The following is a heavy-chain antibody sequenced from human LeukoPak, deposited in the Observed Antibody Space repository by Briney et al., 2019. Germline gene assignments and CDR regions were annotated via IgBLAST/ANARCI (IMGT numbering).Heavy chain of an antibody. CDR1: GYTFTGYY. CDR2: INPNSGGT. Sequence: VGSVTVSCKASGYTFTGYYMHWVRQAPGQGLEWMGRINPNSGGTNYAQKFQGRVTMTRDTSISTAYMELSRLRSDDTAVYYCARVRTYYYDSSGLSFGMDVWGQGTTVTVSS. D-gene: IGHD3-22*01. CDR3: ARVRTYYYDSSGLSFGMDV. V-gene: IGHV1-2*06. J-gene: IGHJ6*02.